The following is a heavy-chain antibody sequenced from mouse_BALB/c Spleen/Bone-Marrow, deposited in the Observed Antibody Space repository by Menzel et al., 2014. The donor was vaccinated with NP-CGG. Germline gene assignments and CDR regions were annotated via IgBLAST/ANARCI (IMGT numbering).Heavy chain of an antibody. CDR1: GFDFSRYW. V-gene: IGHV4-1*02. CDR2: INPDSSTI. Sequence: EVKLQESGGGLGQPGGSPKLSCAASGFDFSRYWMSWVRQAPGKGLEWIGEINPDSSTINYTPSLKDKFIISRDNAKNXLYLQMRKVRSEDTALYYCARQGYYGYSDYWGQGTTLTVSS. J-gene: IGHJ2*01. D-gene: IGHD1-2*01. CDR3: ARQGYYGYSDY.